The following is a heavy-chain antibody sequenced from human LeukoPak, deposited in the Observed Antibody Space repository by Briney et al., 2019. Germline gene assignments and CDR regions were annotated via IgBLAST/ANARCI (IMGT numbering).Heavy chain of an antibody. J-gene: IGHJ4*02. CDR2: ITSGSSTI. Sequence: GGSLRLSCAASGFTFSKYSMNWVRQAPGKGLEWVSYITSGSSTIYYADSVKGRFTISRDNDKNSLYLQMNSLRAEDTAVYYCARDPDDFWSGYYTSLTFDSWGQGTLVTVSS. V-gene: IGHV3-48*01. D-gene: IGHD3-3*01. CDR1: GFTFSKYS. CDR3: ARDPDDFWSGYYTSLTFDS.